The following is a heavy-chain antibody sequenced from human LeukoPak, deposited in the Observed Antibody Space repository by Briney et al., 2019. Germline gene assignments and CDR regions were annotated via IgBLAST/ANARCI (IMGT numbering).Heavy chain of an antibody. V-gene: IGHV3-21*01. Sequence: GGSLRLSCAASGFTFSSYSMNWVRQAPGKGLEWVSSISSSSSYIYYADSVKGRFTISRDNAKNSLHLQMNSLRAEDTAVYYCARMRAYYYDSSCYYYPDAFDIWGQGTMVTVSS. CDR2: ISSSSSYI. D-gene: IGHD3-22*01. CDR3: ARMRAYYYDSSCYYYPDAFDI. J-gene: IGHJ3*02. CDR1: GFTFSSYS.